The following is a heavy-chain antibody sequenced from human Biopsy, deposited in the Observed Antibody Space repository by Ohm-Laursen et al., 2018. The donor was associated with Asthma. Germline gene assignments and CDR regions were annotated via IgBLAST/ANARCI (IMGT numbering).Heavy chain of an antibody. Sequence: SLRLSCAASGFNFSNYGMHWVRQAPGKGLEGVAVISFDGSNKDYADSVKGRFTISRDNSKNTLHLEMNSLRVEDTAVFYCPKDVFPGWELRRGPDYWGQGTLVTVSS. D-gene: IGHD1-26*01. CDR2: ISFDGSNK. CDR3: PKDVFPGWELRRGPDY. J-gene: IGHJ4*02. V-gene: IGHV3-30*18. CDR1: GFNFSNYG.